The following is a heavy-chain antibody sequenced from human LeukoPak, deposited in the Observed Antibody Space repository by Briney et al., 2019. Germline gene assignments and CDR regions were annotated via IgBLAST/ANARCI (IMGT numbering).Heavy chain of an antibody. D-gene: IGHD6-6*01. CDR1: GFTFGDYA. Sequence: GGSLRLSCTASGFTFGDYAMSWVRQAPGKGLEWVGFIRSKAYGGTTEYAASVKGRFTISRDDSKSIAYLQMISLKTEDTAVYYCTRDRGIAARYYYYYYYMDVWGKGTTVTVSS. V-gene: IGHV3-49*04. CDR2: IRSKAYGGTT. CDR3: TRDRGIAARYYYYYYYMDV. J-gene: IGHJ6*03.